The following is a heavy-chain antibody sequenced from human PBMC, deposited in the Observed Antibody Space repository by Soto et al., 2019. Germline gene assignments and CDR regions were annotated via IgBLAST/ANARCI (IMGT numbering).Heavy chain of an antibody. Sequence: EVQLVESGGGLVQPGGSLRLSCAASGFTFSSYEMNWVRQAPGKGLEWVSYISSSGSTIYYADSVKGRFTISRDNAKNSLYLQMNSLRAEDTAVYYCARLAAGHYYYYGMDVWGQGTTVTVSS. CDR3: ARLAAGHYYYYGMDV. V-gene: IGHV3-48*03. J-gene: IGHJ6*02. D-gene: IGHD6-25*01. CDR1: GFTFSSYE. CDR2: ISSSGSTI.